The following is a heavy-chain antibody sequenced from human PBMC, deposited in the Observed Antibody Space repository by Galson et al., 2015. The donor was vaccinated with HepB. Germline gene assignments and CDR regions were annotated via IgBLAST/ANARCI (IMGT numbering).Heavy chain of an antibody. CDR2: IIPVFGRP. CDR3: AKDWGGSTDQ. D-gene: IGHD2-21*01. Sequence: SVKVSCKASGGTFNNYDIGWVRQAPGQGLEWMGGIIPVFGRPKYAQKFRTRVTITADESTSTVYMELRSLRSEDTAVYYCAKDWGGSTDQWGQGTLVTVSS. V-gene: IGHV1-69*13. J-gene: IGHJ4*02. CDR1: GGTFNNYD.